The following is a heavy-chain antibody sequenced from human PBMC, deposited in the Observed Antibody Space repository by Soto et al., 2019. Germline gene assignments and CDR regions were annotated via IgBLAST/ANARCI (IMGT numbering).Heavy chain of an antibody. J-gene: IGHJ4*02. D-gene: IGHD1-1*01. CDR3: ARHHTTAPYY. Sequence: TSETLSLTCTVSGGSISSSSYYWGWIRQPPGKGLEWIGSIYYSGSTYYNPSLKSRVTISVDTSKNQFSLKLSSVTAADTAVYYCARHHTTAPYYWGQGTLVTVSS. CDR1: GGSISSSSYY. CDR2: IYYSGST. V-gene: IGHV4-39*01.